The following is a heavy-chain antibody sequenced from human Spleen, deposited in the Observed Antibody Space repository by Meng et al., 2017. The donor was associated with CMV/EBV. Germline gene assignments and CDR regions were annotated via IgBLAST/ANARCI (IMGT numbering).Heavy chain of an antibody. CDR2: VGEVGSVQ. Sequence: GSLRLSCAASGFTFSRFWLDCVRLGPGKGLGWVASVGEVGSVQLHVDSVKGRFTISRDNAKNSLYLQINSLGPEDTAVYYCVREVDLWGRGTLVTVSS. CDR1: GFTFSRFW. J-gene: IGHJ5*02. CDR3: VREVDL. V-gene: IGHV3-7*01.